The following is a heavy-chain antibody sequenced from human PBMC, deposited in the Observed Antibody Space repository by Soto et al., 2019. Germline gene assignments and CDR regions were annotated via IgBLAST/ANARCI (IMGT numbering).Heavy chain of an antibody. CDR2: IIPIFDTA. J-gene: IGHJ6*02. CDR1: VGTFSSYA. D-gene: IGHD3-10*01. CDR3: ARDPTMVRRLLHYYGMDV. V-gene: IGHV1-69*06. Sequence: QVQLVQSGAEMKKPGSSVKVSCKASVGTFSSYAISWVRQAPGQGVEWMGGIIPIFDTANYAQKFQGRDTITAEKPPSTAYIELSSLQAEGPAGYYYARDPTMVRRLLHYYGMDVWGQGTKVTVSS.